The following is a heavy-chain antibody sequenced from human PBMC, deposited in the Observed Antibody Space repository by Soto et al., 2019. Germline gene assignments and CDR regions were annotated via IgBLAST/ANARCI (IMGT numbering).Heavy chain of an antibody. J-gene: IGHJ4*02. Sequence: GGSLTLSCAASGFTFRCYAMNSVRQAAGKGPEGVSGISGSGDRAYHANSVKGRLTISRDNSKNTLYLQVKGLSAADQAVHCCTQGSAASHSPFEYWGQGTQVTVSS. V-gene: IGHV3-23*01. CDR2: ISGSGDRA. CDR1: GFTFRCYA. CDR3: TQGSAASHSPFEY. D-gene: IGHD2-15*01.